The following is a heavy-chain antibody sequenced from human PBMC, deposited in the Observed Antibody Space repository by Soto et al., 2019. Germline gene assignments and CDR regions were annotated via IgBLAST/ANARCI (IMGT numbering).Heavy chain of an antibody. V-gene: IGHV4-30-2*01. Sequence: PSETLSLTCAVFGGSISSGGYSWSWIRQPPGKGLEWIGYIYHSGSTYYNPSLKSRVTISVDRSKNQFSLKLSSVTAADTAVYYCARGNYYYDSSGSSGAFDIWGQGTMVTVSS. CDR3: ARGNYYYDSSGSSGAFDI. CDR1: GGSISSGGYS. D-gene: IGHD3-22*01. J-gene: IGHJ3*02. CDR2: IYHSGST.